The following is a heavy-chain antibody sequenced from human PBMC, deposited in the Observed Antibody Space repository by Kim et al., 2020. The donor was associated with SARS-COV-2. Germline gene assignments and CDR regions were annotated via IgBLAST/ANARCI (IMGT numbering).Heavy chain of an antibody. Sequence: GGSLRLSCAASGFTFSSYAMSWVRQAPGKGLEWVSAISGSGGSTYYADSVKGRFTISRDNSKNTLYLQMNSPRAEDTAVYYCGKGGLGIREQEEWLVEYYKGMDLWGQGTTVTVSS. CDR2: ISGSGGST. J-gene: IGHJ6*02. V-gene: IGHV3-23*01. D-gene: IGHD6-19*01. CDR1: GFTFSSYA. CDR3: GKGGLGIREQEEWLVEYYKGMDL.